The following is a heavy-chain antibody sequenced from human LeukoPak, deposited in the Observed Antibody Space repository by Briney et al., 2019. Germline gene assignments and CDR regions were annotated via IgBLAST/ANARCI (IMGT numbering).Heavy chain of an antibody. CDR2: IYPGDSDT. V-gene: IGHV5-51*01. J-gene: IGHJ1*01. CDR3: ATRSYYYDSSRYSSEYFQH. Sequence: GESLKISCKGSGYSFTSYWIGWVRQMPGKGLEWMGIIYPGDSDTRYSPSFQGQVTISADKSISTAYLQWGSLKASDTTMYYCATRSYYYDSSRYSSEYFQHWGQGTLVTVSS. D-gene: IGHD3-22*01. CDR1: GYSFTSYW.